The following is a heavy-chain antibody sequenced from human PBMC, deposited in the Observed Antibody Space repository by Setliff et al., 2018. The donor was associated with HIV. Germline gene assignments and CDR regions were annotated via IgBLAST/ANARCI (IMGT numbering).Heavy chain of an antibody. Sequence: PSETLSLTCPVSGDSISRDAYYWSWIRQHPGKGLEWIGYIYHDGGTYHNPSLKSRLSISIDSSKNQFSLKLGSVTAADTALYYCARLNVEMFVGMAATPGWFDPWGQGTLVTVSS. CDR3: ARLNVEMFVGMAATPGWFDP. CDR2: IYHDGGT. J-gene: IGHJ5*02. V-gene: IGHV4-31*03. D-gene: IGHD2-15*01. CDR1: GDSISRDAYY.